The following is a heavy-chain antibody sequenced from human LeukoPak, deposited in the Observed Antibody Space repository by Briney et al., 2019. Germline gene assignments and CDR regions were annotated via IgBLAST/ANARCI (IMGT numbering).Heavy chain of an antibody. CDR1: GFNLSSYA. Sequence: GGSLRLSCAASGFNLSSYAMSWVRRAPGEGLEWVSAISGSDGSTYFADSVKGRFTISRDISKNTLSLQMNSLRAEDTAVYYCAKARGSTSSLSIDSWGQGTLVTVSS. J-gene: IGHJ4*02. D-gene: IGHD2-15*01. CDR2: ISGSDGST. CDR3: AKARGSTSSLSIDS. V-gene: IGHV3-23*01.